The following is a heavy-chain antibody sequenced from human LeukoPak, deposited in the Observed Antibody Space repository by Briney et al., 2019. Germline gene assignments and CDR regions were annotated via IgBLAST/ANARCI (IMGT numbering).Heavy chain of an antibody. J-gene: IGHJ4*02. Sequence: SLRLSCAASGLTFDDYAMHWVRQAPGKGLEWVSGIRWNSGSIGYADSVKGRFTISRDNAKNSLYLQMNSLRAEDTALYYCAKDRGAYYDSSGYYQTHSDYWGQGTLVTVSS. CDR1: GLTFDDYA. V-gene: IGHV3-9*01. CDR3: AKDRGAYYDSSGYYQTHSDY. CDR2: IRWNSGSI. D-gene: IGHD3-22*01.